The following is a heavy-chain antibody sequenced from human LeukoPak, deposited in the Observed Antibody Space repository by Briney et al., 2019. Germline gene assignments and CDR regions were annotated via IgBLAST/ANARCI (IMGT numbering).Heavy chain of an antibody. CDR1: GFTVSSNY. D-gene: IGHD2-2*01. CDR2: IYSGGST. J-gene: IGHJ4*02. V-gene: IGHV3-66*02. Sequence: GGSLRLSCAASGFTVSSNYMSWVRQAPGKGLEWVSVIYSGGSTYYADSVKGRFTISRDNSKNTLYLQMNSLRAEDTAVYYCARDIGYCSSTSCYGVIVGYFDYWGQGTLVTVSS. CDR3: ARDIGYCSSTSCYGVIVGYFDY.